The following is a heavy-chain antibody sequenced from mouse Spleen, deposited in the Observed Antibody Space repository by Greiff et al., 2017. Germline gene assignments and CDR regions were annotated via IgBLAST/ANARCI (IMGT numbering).Heavy chain of an antibody. J-gene: IGHJ3*01. CDR2: ISDGGSYT. D-gene: IGHD2-1*01. CDR1: VFTFSDYY. V-gene: IGHV5-4*02. Sequence: EVMLVESGGGLVKPGGSLKLSCAASVFTFSDYYMYWVRQTPEKRLEWVATISDGGSYTYYPDSVKGRFTISRDNAKNNLYLQMSSLKSEDTAMYYCAREELDGNYPSYWGQGTLVTVSA. CDR3: AREELDGNYPSY.